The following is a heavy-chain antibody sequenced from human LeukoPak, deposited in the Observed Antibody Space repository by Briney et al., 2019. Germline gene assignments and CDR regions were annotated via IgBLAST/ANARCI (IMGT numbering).Heavy chain of an antibody. CDR3: ARVRGSSSSQVYYYGMDV. CDR1: GGSFSGYY. D-gene: IGHD6-6*01. V-gene: IGHV3-11*01. Sequence: LSLTCAVYGGSFSGYYWSWIRQAPGKGLEWVSYISSSGSTIYYADSVKGRFTISRDNAKNSLYLQMNSLRAEDTAVYYCARVRGSSSSQVYYYGMDVWGQGTTVTVSS. J-gene: IGHJ6*02. CDR2: ISSSGSTI.